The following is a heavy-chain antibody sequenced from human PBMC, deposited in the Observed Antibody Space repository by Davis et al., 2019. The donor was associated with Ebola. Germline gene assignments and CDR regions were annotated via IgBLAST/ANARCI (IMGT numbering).Heavy chain of an antibody. CDR2: ISYDGSNK. CDR1: GFTFSSYG. J-gene: IGHJ6*02. CDR3: ARDAYGIDV. V-gene: IGHV3-30*03. Sequence: GGSLRLSCAASGFTFSSYGMHWVRQAPGKGLEWVAVISYDGSNKYYADSMKGRFTISRDTSKNTLYLQVNSLRTEDTAVYYCARDAYGIDVWGHGTTVTVSS.